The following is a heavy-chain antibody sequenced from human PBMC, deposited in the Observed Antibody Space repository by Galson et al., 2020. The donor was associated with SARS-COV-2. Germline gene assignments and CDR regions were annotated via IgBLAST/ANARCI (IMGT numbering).Heavy chain of an antibody. CDR3: AADPYVGSIGG. CDR2: MYSDGTT. V-gene: IGHV3-53*01. CDR1: VFSVSTYY. D-gene: IGHD3-10*02. J-gene: IGHJ4*02. Sequence: GGSLRLSCASVFSVSTYYMSWVRRAPGKGLEWVALMYSDGTTHYADIVKGRFTISRDNSKNTLFLQMNSLRVDDTAIYYCAADPYVGSIGGWGQGTLVTVTS.